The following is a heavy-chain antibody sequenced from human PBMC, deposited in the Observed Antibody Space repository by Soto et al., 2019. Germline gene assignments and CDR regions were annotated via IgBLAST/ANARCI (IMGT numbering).Heavy chain of an antibody. CDR2: ISGSGVST. CDR3: AKRSGRTPYNWFDP. Sequence: GGSMRLSCAASGFTFSSYAMSGVRQAPGKGLEWVSAISGSGVSTYYADSVKGRFTISRDNSKNTLYMQMNSLRAEDTAVYYCAKRSGRTPYNWFDPCGQGTLVTVSS. CDR1: GFTFSSYA. D-gene: IGHD2-15*01. V-gene: IGHV3-23*01. J-gene: IGHJ5*02.